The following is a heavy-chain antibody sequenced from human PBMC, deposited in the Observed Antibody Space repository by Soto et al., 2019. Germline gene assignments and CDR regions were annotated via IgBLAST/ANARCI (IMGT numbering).Heavy chain of an antibody. CDR2: ISYDGSNK. Sequence: GGALRLTCSASGFTFSSYAMHWVRQAPGKGLEWVAVISYDGSNKYYADSVKGRFTISRDNSKNTLYLQMNSLRAEDTAVYYCARDGVAARLDYYYGMDVWGQGTTVTVSS. J-gene: IGHJ6*02. V-gene: IGHV3-30-3*01. CDR3: ARDGVAARLDYYYGMDV. D-gene: IGHD6-6*01. CDR1: GFTFSSYA.